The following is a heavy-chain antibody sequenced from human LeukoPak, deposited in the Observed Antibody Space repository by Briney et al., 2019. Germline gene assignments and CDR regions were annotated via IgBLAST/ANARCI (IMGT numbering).Heavy chain of an antibody. CDR2: INHSGST. V-gene: IGHV4-34*01. D-gene: IGHD6-13*01. Sequence: SETLSLTCAVYGGSFSGYYWSWIRQPPGKGLEWIGEINHSGSTNYNPSLKSRVTISVDTSKNQFSLKLSSVTAADTAVYYCARGRAAAGTAWFDPWGQGTLVTVSS. J-gene: IGHJ5*02. CDR3: ARGRAAAGTAWFDP. CDR1: GGSFSGYY.